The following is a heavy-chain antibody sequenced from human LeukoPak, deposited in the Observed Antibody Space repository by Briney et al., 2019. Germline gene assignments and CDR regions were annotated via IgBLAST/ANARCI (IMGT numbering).Heavy chain of an antibody. V-gene: IGHV3-74*01. CDR2: INTDGSST. CDR3: ARSRARGPIDY. CDR1: GFTLSSYW. Sequence: PGGSLRLSCAASGFTLSSYWMHWVRQAPGKGLVWVSRINTDGSSTSYADSVKGRFTISRDNAKNTLYLQMNSLRAEDTAVYYCARSRARGPIDYWGQGTLVTVSS. J-gene: IGHJ4*02.